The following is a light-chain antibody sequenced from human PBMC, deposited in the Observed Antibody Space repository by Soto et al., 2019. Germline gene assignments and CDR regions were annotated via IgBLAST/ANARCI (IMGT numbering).Light chain of an antibody. Sequence: SYVLTQPPSVSVSPGKTATITCGGNNIGSQSVHWYQQKPGQAPVLVMFYDRVRPSGIPDRFSGSNSGNTATLTISRVEAGDEADYYCQVWDSSVDHVGVFGGGTKLTVL. CDR1: NIGSQS. CDR2: YDR. J-gene: IGLJ2*01. CDR3: QVWDSSVDHVGV. V-gene: IGLV3-21*01.